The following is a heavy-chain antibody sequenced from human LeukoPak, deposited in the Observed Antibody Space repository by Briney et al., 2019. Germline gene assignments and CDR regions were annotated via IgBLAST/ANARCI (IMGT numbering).Heavy chain of an antibody. D-gene: IGHD2-15*01. CDR1: GFTFSSYS. Sequence: GGSLRLSCAASGFTFSSYSMNWVRQAPGKGLEWVSSISSSSSYIYYADSVKGRFTISRDNAKNSLYLQMNSLRAEDTAVYYCARNRPPPWCSSGSCYFNWGQGTLVTVSS. CDR3: ARNRPPPWCSSGSCYFN. J-gene: IGHJ4*02. CDR2: ISSSSSYI. V-gene: IGHV3-21*01.